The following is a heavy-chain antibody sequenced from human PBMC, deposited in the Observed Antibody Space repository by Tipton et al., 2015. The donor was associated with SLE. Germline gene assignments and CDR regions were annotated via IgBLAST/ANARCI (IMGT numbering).Heavy chain of an antibody. J-gene: IGHJ6*02. D-gene: IGHD6-13*01. CDR3: AGAVGTAAGLRDYWGQGTLVTVSSGMDV. CDR1: GGSFSGHF. V-gene: IGHV4-34*01. CDR2: INQSGRT. Sequence: TLSLTCAVYGGSFSGHFWGWSREPPGKGLAGIWEINQSGRTNYNPSLKSRLITSVDATKNQFSLKLSAVTAADAAIYYCAGAVGTAAGLRDYWGQGTLVTVSSGMDVWGQGTTVTVSS.